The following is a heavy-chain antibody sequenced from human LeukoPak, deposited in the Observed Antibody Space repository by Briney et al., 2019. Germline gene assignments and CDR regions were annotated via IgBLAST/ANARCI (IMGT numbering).Heavy chain of an antibody. D-gene: IGHD1-7*01. J-gene: IGHJ3*02. CDR1: GFTFSSYS. Sequence: GGSLRLSCAASGFTFSSYSMNWVRQAPGKGLEWVSSISSSSSYIYYADSVKGRFTISRDNAKNSLYLQMNGLRAEDTAVYYCARESGTSALDAFDIWGQGTMVTVSS. CDR2: ISSSSSYI. CDR3: ARESGTSALDAFDI. V-gene: IGHV3-21*01.